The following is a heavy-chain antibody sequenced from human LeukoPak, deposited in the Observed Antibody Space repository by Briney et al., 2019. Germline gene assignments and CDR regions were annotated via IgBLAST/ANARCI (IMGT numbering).Heavy chain of an antibody. J-gene: IGHJ6*03. CDR3: AREIVVVPAATSYYYYYYYMDV. D-gene: IGHD2-2*01. CDR2: VYTSGST. CDR1: GGSISTYY. V-gene: IGHV4-4*07. Sequence: SETLSLTCTVSGGSISTYYWSWIRQPAGKGLEWLGRVYTSGSTNYNPSLKSRVTMSVDTSKNQFSLKLSSVTAADTAVYYCAREIVVVPAATSYYYYYYYMDVWGKETTVTVSS.